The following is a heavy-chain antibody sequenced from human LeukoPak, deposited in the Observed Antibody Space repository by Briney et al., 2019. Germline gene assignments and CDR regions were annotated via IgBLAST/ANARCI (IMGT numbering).Heavy chain of an antibody. D-gene: IGHD3-22*01. Sequence: GASLQISCEGSGYSFTSYWIGWVRQLPGKGLEWMGIIYPGDSDTRYSPSFQGQVTISADKSISTAYLQWSSLKAPDTAMYYCARRYQSDYYYDSTDTNFDYWGQGTLVTVSS. CDR1: GYSFTSYW. V-gene: IGHV5-51*01. CDR2: IYPGDSDT. CDR3: ARRYQSDYYYDSTDTNFDY. J-gene: IGHJ4*02.